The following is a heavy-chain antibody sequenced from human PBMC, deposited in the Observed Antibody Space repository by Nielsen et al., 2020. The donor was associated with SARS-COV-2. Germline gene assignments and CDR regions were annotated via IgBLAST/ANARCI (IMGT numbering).Heavy chain of an antibody. J-gene: IGHJ6*02. D-gene: IGHD3/OR15-3a*01. CDR2: INPYSGGT. CDR3: ARARATIFGLVMSYGMDV. CDR1: GYTFTDYY. V-gene: IGHV1-2*06. Sequence: ASVKVSCKASGYTFTDYYIHWVRQAPGQGLEWMGPINPYSGGTNYAQKFQGTVTMTRDASISTVYMELTSDGTAVYYCARARATIFGLVMSYGMDVWGQGTTVSVSS.